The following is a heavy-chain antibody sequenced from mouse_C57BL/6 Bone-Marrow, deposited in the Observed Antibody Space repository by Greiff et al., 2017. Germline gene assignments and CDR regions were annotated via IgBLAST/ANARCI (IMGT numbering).Heavy chain of an antibody. V-gene: IGHV3-8*01. CDR1: GYSISSDY. CDR2: ISYSGST. D-gene: IGHD2-5*01. CDR3: ARYHYSNYDWYFDV. J-gene: IGHJ1*03. Sequence: EVKLVESGPGLAKPSQTLSLTCSVTGYSISSDYWNWIRKFPGNKLEYMGYISYSGSTYYNPSLKSRISITRDTSKNQYYLQLNSVTTEDTATYYCARYHYSNYDWYFDVWGTGTTVTVSS.